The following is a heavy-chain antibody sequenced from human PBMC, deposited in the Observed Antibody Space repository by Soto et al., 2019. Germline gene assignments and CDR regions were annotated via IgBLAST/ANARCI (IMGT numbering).Heavy chain of an antibody. Sequence: PSETLSLTCTVSGVSVSCGSFYWAWIRQPPGKGLGWIGFGSYSGTTNYKPSLKSRVTISVDTSRSQISLKVSSLTAADTAVYYCARGATVTQYDYWGQGTLVTVS. J-gene: IGHJ4*02. V-gene: IGHV4-61*01. CDR1: GVSVSCGSFY. CDR3: ARGATVTQYDY. CDR2: GSYSGTT. D-gene: IGHD4-17*01.